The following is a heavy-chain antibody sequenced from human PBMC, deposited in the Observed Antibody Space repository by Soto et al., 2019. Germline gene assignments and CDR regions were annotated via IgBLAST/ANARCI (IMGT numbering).Heavy chain of an antibody. V-gene: IGHV1-69*02. CDR1: GGTFSSYT. CDR3: ARSGDIVALGY. CDR2: IIPILGIA. J-gene: IGHJ4*02. D-gene: IGHD5-12*01. Sequence: QVQLVQSGAEVKKPGSSVKVSCKASGGTFSSYTISWVRQAPGQGLEWMGRIIPILGIANYAQKFQGRVTITADKSTSTAYMELSSLRSEDTAVYYCARSGDIVALGYWGQGTLVTVSS.